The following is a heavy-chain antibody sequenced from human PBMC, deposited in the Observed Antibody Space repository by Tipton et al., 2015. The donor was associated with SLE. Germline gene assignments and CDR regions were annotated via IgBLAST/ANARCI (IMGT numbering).Heavy chain of an antibody. CDR3: ARGRYYDFWSGYSAVGFDY. Sequence: QLVQSGAEVKKPGASVKVSCKASGYTFTSYDINWVRQATGQGLEWMGWMNPNSGNTGYAQKFQGRVTMTRNTSISTAYMELSSLRSEDTAVYYCARGRYYDFWSGYSAVGFDYWGQGTLVTVSS. V-gene: IGHV1-8*01. D-gene: IGHD3-3*01. CDR1: GYTFTSYD. CDR2: MNPNSGNT. J-gene: IGHJ4*02.